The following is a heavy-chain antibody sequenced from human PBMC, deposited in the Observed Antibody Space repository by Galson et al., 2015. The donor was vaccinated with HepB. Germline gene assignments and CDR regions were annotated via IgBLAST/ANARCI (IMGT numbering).Heavy chain of an antibody. Sequence: SVKVSCKASGYTFTGYYMHWVRQAPGQGLEWMGWINPNSGGTNYAQKFQGWVTMTRDTSISTAYMELSRLRSDDTAVYYCARVNYGSGSYRYFDYWGQGTLVTVSS. CDR3: ARVNYGSGSYRYFDY. D-gene: IGHD3-10*01. V-gene: IGHV1-2*04. CDR2: INPNSGGT. J-gene: IGHJ4*02. CDR1: GYTFTGYY.